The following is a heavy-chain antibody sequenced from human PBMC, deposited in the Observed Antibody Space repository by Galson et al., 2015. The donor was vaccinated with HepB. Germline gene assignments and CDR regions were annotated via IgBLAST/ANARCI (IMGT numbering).Heavy chain of an antibody. CDR1: GFTFSSYA. J-gene: IGHJ4*02. Sequence: SLRLSCAASGFTFSSYAMSWVRQAPGKGLEWVSAISGSGGSTYYADSVKGRFTISRDNSKNTLYLQMNSLRAEDTAVYYCAKVGEPSTVKQPGTFDYWGQGTLVTVSS. D-gene: IGHD4-17*01. CDR2: ISGSGGST. V-gene: IGHV3-23*01. CDR3: AKVGEPSTVKQPGTFDY.